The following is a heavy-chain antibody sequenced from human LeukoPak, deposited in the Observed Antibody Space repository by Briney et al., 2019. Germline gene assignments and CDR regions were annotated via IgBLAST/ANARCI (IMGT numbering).Heavy chain of an antibody. D-gene: IGHD6-13*01. CDR2: IYTSGST. V-gene: IGHV4-4*07. CDR3: ARGPNSSSWYGGWFDP. J-gene: IGHJ5*02. CDR1: GGSISSYY. Sequence: SETLSLTCTVSGGSISSYYWSWIRQPAGKGLEWIGRIYTSGSTNYNPSLKSRVTMSVDTSKNQFSLKLSSVIAADTAVYYCARGPNSSSWYGGWFDPWGQGTLVTVSS.